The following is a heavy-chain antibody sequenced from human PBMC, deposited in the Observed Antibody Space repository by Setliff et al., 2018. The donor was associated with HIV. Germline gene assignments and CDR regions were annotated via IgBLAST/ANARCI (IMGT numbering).Heavy chain of an antibody. CDR2: IYPGDSET. Sequence: PGESLKISCRASGYSFTDYWIGWVRLMPGKGLECMGIIYPGDSETKYSPSFQGQVTISVDKSFNTAYLQWSSLSASDTTMYYCARVSRNLYGHLDGFDIWGHGTMVTVSS. CDR3: ARVSRNLYGHLDGFDI. CDR1: GYSFTDYW. D-gene: IGHD3-10*01. V-gene: IGHV5-51*01. J-gene: IGHJ3*02.